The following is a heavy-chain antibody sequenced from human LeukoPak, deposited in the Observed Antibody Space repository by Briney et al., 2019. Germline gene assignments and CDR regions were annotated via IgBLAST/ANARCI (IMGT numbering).Heavy chain of an antibody. CDR3: ASGRDIVVVPAGYMDV. Sequence: GASVKVSCKASGYTFTSYYMHWVRQAPGQGLEWMGIINPSGGSTSYAQKFQGRVTMTRDMSTSTVYMELSSLRSDDTAVYYCASGRDIVVVPAGYMDVWGKGTTVTVSS. V-gene: IGHV1-46*01. D-gene: IGHD2-2*01. CDR2: INPSGGST. CDR1: GYTFTSYY. J-gene: IGHJ6*03.